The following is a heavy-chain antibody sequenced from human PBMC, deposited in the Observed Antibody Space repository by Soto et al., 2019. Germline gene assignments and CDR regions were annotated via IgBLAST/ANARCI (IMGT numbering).Heavy chain of an antibody. CDR2: INPNSGGT. D-gene: IGHD3-3*01. V-gene: IGHV1-2*04. CDR1: GYTFTGYY. J-gene: IGHJ6*02. CDR3: ARSIRFLEWLTQSYYYYGMDV. Sequence: ASVNVSCKASGYTFTGYYMHWVRQAPGQGLEWMGWINPNSGGTNYAQKFQGWVTMTRDTSISTAYMELSRLRSDDTAVYYCARSIRFLEWLTQSYYYYGMDVWGQGTTVTVSS.